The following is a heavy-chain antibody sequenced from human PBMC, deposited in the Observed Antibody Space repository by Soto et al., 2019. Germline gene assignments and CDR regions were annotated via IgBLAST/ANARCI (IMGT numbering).Heavy chain of an antibody. CDR3: TRLETTVTTLNAY. CDR1: GFTFSGSA. V-gene: IGHV3-73*02. D-gene: IGHD4-17*01. CDR2: IRSKANSYAT. J-gene: IGHJ4*02. Sequence: EVQLVESGGGLVQPGGSLKLSCAASGFTFSGSAMHWVRQASGKGLEWVGRIRSKANSYATAYAASVKGRFTISRDDSKNTAYLQMNSLKTEDTAVYYCTRLETTVTTLNAYWGQGTLVTVSS.